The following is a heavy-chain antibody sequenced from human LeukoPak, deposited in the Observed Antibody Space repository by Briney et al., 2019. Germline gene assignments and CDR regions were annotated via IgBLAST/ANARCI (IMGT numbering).Heavy chain of an antibody. CDR1: GFAFSDYW. Sequence: GGSLRLSCTTSGFAFSDYWMSWVRQAPGKGLEWLAIINQDGSQTSYVASVRGRFTVSRDNAKNSLYLQMNSLRADDTAVYYCARDSSPRYSGYDWVYWGRGTLVTVSS. CDR3: ARDSSPRYSGYDWVY. V-gene: IGHV3-7*01. CDR2: INQDGSQT. J-gene: IGHJ4*02. D-gene: IGHD5-12*01.